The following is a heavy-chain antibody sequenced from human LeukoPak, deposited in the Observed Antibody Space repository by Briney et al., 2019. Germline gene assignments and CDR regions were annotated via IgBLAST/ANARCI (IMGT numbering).Heavy chain of an antibody. D-gene: IGHD5-24*01. Sequence: SVKVSCKASGGTFSSYAISWVRQAPGQGLEWMGRIIPILGIANYAQKFQGRVTITADKSTSTAYMELSSLRSEDTAVYYCAGDGLSATDGYNAGYYFDYWGQGTLVTVSS. V-gene: IGHV1-69*04. CDR2: IIPILGIA. CDR1: GGTFSSYA. CDR3: AGDGLSATDGYNAGYYFDY. J-gene: IGHJ4*02.